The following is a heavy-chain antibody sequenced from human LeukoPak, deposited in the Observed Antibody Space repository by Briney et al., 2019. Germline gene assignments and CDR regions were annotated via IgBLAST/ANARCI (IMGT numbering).Heavy chain of an antibody. CDR2: IIPILGIA. Sequence: ASVKVSFKASGGTFTSYAISWVRQAPGQGLEWMGRIIPILGIANYAQKFQGRVTITADKSTSTAYMELSSLRSEDTAVYYCARDFSKVIVGATVAFDIWGQGTMVTVSS. CDR3: ARDFSKVIVGATVAFDI. J-gene: IGHJ3*02. D-gene: IGHD1-26*01. CDR1: GGTFTSYA. V-gene: IGHV1-69*04.